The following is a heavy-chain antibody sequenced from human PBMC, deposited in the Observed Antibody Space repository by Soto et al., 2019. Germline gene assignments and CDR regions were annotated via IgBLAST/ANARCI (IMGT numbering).Heavy chain of an antibody. Sequence: GVSLRLSCAASGFTFSSYAMHWVRQAPGKGLEYVSAISSNGGSTYYANSVKGRFTISRDNSKNTLYLQMGSLRAEDMAVYYCARSVFYGDPRFDYRGQGTLVTVSS. CDR2: ISSNGGST. J-gene: IGHJ4*02. D-gene: IGHD4-17*01. CDR3: ARSVFYGDPRFDY. V-gene: IGHV3-64*01. CDR1: GFTFSSYA.